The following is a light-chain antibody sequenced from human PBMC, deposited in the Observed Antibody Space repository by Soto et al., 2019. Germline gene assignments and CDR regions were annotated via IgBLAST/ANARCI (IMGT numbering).Light chain of an antibody. Sequence: IQLTQSPSSLSASIGDRVTITCRASQDIASYLAWYQQKPGNAPKLLIYAASTLHSGVPSRFSGSGSGTDITLTISSLQPEDFVTYYCHQLNVNLLFGQGTKLEIK. J-gene: IGKJ2*01. CDR3: HQLNVNLL. CDR2: AAS. CDR1: QDIASY. V-gene: IGKV1-9*01.